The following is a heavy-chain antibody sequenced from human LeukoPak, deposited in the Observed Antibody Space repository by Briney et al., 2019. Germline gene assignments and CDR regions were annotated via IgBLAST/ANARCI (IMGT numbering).Heavy chain of an antibody. D-gene: IGHD2-2*01. V-gene: IGHV3-23*01. CDR2: ISGSGGST. Sequence: GGSLRLSCAASGFTFSSYGMSWVRQAPGKGLEWVSAISGSGGSTYYADSVKGRFTISRDNSKNTLYLQMNSLRAEDTAVYYCVCSSWYYFDYWGQGTLVTVSS. CDR1: GFTFSSYG. CDR3: VCSSWYYFDY. J-gene: IGHJ4*02.